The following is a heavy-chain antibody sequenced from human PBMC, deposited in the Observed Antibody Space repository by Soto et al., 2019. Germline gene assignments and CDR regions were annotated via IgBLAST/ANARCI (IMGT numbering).Heavy chain of an antibody. Sequence: QVQLVESGGGVVQPGRSLRLSCAASGFTFSSYAMHWVRQAPGKGLEWVAVISYDGSNKYYADSVKGRFTISRDNSKNTLYLQMNSLRAEDTAVYYCARDPLWGTDMVLWYFDLWGRGTLVTVSS. CDR1: GFTFSSYA. J-gene: IGHJ2*01. V-gene: IGHV3-30-3*01. CDR3: ARDPLWGTDMVLWYFDL. CDR2: ISYDGSNK. D-gene: IGHD5-18*01.